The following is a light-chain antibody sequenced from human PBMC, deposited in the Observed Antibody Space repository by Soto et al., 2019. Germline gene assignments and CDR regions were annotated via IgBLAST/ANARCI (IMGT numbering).Light chain of an antibody. V-gene: IGKV3-11*01. J-gene: IGKJ5*01. Sequence: EIVLTQSPATLSLSPGERATLSCRASQSVSSYLAWYQQKPGQAPRLLIYDASNRATGIPARFSGSGSGTDFTLTISRLEPEDFATYYCQQYNSYSSTFGQGTRLAIK. CDR3: QQYNSYSST. CDR1: QSVSSY. CDR2: DAS.